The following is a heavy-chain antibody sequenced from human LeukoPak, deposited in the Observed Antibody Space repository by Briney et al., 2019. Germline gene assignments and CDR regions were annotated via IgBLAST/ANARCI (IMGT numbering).Heavy chain of an antibody. CDR1: GVSISSSSYY. CDR3: ARLGTNYPFDY. D-gene: IGHD1-7*01. Sequence: NTSETLSLTCSVSGVSISSSSYYWGWIRQPPGKGLEWIGSFYYSGSTYYNPSLKSRLTISVDTSKNLFYLKLSSVTAADTAVYYCARLGTNYPFDYWGQGTLVTVSS. J-gene: IGHJ4*02. CDR2: FYYSGST. V-gene: IGHV4-39*01.